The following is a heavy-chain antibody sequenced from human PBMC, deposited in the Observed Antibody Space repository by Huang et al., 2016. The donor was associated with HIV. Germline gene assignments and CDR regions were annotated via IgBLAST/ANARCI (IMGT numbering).Heavy chain of an antibody. V-gene: IGHV3-30*18. Sequence: QVQLVESGGGVVQPGRSLRISCAASGFTFSSYGMHWVRQAPGKGLGWVVVISYDAKTKYYADSVKGRFSISRDNSKTTVYLQLNSLRLEDTAVYYCAKGGSAAAVLDFWGQGTLVTVSS. D-gene: IGHD6-13*01. J-gene: IGHJ4*02. CDR2: ISYDAKTK. CDR1: GFTFSSYG. CDR3: AKGGSAAAVLDF.